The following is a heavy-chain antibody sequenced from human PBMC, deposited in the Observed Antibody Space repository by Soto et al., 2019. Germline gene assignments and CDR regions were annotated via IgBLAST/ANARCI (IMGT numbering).Heavy chain of an antibody. V-gene: IGHV4-30-4*08. J-gene: IGHJ4*02. CDR1: GFTFSSYGMH. Sequence: QVQLVESGGGVVQPGRSLRLSCAASGFTFSSYGMHWVRQAPGKGLEWIGYIYYSGSTYYNPSLKSRVTISVDTSKNQFSLKLSSVTAADTAVYYCARDGVLLWFGEGGLDYWGQGTLVTVSS. CDR3: ARDGVLLWFGEGGLDY. CDR2: IYYSGST. D-gene: IGHD3-10*01.